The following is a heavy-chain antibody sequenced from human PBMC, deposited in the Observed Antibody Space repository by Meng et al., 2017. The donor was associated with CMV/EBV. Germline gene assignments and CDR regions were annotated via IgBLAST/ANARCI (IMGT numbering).Heavy chain of an antibody. CDR3: ASHYDFWSGYTRDYYGMDV. J-gene: IGHJ6*02. D-gene: IGHD3-3*01. CDR2: IKQDGSEK. V-gene: IGHV3-7*01. Sequence: GGSLRLSCAASGFTASSNYMSWVRQAPGKGLEWVANIKQDGSEKYYVDSVKGRFTISRDNAKNSLYLQMNSLRAEDTAVYYCASHYDFWSGYTRDYYGMDVWGQGTTVTVSS. CDR1: GFTASSNY.